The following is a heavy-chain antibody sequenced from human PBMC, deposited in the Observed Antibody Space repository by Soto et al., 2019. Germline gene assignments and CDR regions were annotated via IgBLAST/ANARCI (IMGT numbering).Heavy chain of an antibody. J-gene: IGHJ3*02. V-gene: IGHV4-39*01. Sequence: QLQLQESGPGLVKPSETLSLTCTVSGGSISSSSYYWGWIRQPPGKGLEWIGSIYYSGSTYYNPSLKSRVTISVDTSKNQFSLKLSSVTAADTAVYYCARGHYYDSSVHDAFDIWGQGTMVTVSS. CDR2: IYYSGST. D-gene: IGHD3-22*01. CDR3: ARGHYYDSSVHDAFDI. CDR1: GGSISSSSYY.